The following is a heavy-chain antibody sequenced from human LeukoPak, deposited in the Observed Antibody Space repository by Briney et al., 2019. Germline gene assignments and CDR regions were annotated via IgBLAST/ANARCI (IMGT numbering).Heavy chain of an antibody. CDR1: GFTFDDYG. CDR2: INQDGTEK. CDR3: AKLAKYFYGWETYYFFEH. Sequence: GGSLRLSCAASGFTFDDYGMSWVRQAPGKGLEWVANINQDGTEKYYVDSVKGRFTISRDNAKNSLYLQMNSLRVEDTAVYYCAKLAKYFYGWETYYFFEHWGQGTPVTASS. V-gene: IGHV3-7*01. D-gene: IGHD3-10*01. J-gene: IGHJ4*02.